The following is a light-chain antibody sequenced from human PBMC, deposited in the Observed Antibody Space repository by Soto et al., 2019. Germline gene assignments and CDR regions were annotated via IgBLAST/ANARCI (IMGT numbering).Light chain of an antibody. CDR2: WAT. Sequence: DIVMTQSPDSLTVSLGERATVNFKCSQIVLYSSKDKNYLAWYQQKPGQPPRLLIYWATSRDSGVPDRFSGSGSGTDFTLTISSLQADDVAVYYCQQYYTPPWTFGQGTKVDIK. J-gene: IGKJ1*01. CDR1: QIVLYSSKDKNY. CDR3: QQYYTPPWT. V-gene: IGKV4-1*01.